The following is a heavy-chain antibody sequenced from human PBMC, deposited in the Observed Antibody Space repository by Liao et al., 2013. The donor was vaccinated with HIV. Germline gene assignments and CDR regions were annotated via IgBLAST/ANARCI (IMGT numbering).Heavy chain of an antibody. CDR3: AGALYGAAAYLFDY. CDR2: IYTSGST. D-gene: IGHD6-13*01. J-gene: IGHJ4*02. CDR1: GGSISSGSYY. V-gene: IGHV4-61*02. Sequence: QVQLQESGPGLVKPSQTLSLTCTVSGGSISSGSYYWSWIRQPAGKGLEWIGRIYTSGSTNYNPSLKSRVTISVDTSKNQFSLKLSSVTAADTAVYYCAGALYGAAAYLFDYWGQGTLVTVSS.